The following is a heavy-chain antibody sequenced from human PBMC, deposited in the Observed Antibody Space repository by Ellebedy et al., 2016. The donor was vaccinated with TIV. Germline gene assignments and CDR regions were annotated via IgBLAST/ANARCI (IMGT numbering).Heavy chain of an antibody. CDR3: ARDGDGYNYVNAFDI. CDR2: ISGSGGST. J-gene: IGHJ3*02. D-gene: IGHD5-24*01. CDR1: GGSISRSSYY. Sequence: ETLSLTCTVSGGSISRSSYYWGWVRQAPGKGLEWVSAISGSGGSTYYADSVKGRFTISRDNSKNTLYLQMNSLRAEDTAVYSCARDGDGYNYVNAFDIWGQGTMVTVSS. V-gene: IGHV3-23*01.